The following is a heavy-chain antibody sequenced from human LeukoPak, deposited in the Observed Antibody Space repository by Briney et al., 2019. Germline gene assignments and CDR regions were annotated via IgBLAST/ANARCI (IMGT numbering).Heavy chain of an antibody. CDR3: ARGLGQAFGELLPTPWFDP. CDR1: GFTFGSYG. CDR2: IRYDGSNK. Sequence: PGGSLRLSWAASGFTFGSYGMHWVRQAPGKGLEWVAFIRYDGSNKYYADSVKGRFTISRDNSKNTLYLQMNSLRAEDTAVYYCARGLGQAFGELLPTPWFDPWGQGTLVTVSS. J-gene: IGHJ5*02. D-gene: IGHD3-10*01. V-gene: IGHV3-30*02.